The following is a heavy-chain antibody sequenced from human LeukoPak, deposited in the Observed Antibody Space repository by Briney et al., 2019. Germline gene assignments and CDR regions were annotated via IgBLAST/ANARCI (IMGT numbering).Heavy chain of an antibody. CDR1: GGSISSYY. D-gene: IGHD3-22*01. CDR3: ASESSGSYYNYFDY. CDR2: VYYRGTT. Sequence: SETLSLTCTVSGGSISSYYWSWIRQPPGKGLEWIGYVYYRGTTNYSPSLKSRVTMSVDTSKNQFSLKLSSVTAAGTAVYYCASESSGSYYNYFDYWGQGTLVTVSS. V-gene: IGHV4-59*01. J-gene: IGHJ4*02.